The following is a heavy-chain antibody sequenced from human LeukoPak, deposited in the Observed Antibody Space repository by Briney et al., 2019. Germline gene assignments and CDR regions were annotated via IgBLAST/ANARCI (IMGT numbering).Heavy chain of an antibody. CDR3: ASVKAAAFDY. Sequence: PSETLSLTCAVYGGSFSGYYWSWIRQPPGKGLEWIGDINHSGSTNYNPSLKSRVTISVDTSKNQFSLKLSSVTAADTAVYYCASVKAAAFDYWGQGTLVTVSS. V-gene: IGHV4-34*01. D-gene: IGHD6-13*01. CDR2: INHSGST. J-gene: IGHJ4*02. CDR1: GGSFSGYY.